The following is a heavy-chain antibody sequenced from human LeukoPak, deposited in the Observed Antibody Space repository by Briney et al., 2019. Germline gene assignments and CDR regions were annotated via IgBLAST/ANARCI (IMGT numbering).Heavy chain of an antibody. CDR3: ARDDASWGLQSRTGIDY. CDR2: ISAYNGLT. Sequence: ASVKVSCKASGYTFNTYGISRVRQAPGQGLEWMGWISAYNGLTNYAQNLQDRITMTTDTSTTAYMELRSLRFDDTAVYYCARDDASWGLQSRTGIDYWGQGTLVTVSS. J-gene: IGHJ4*02. CDR1: GYTFNTYG. D-gene: IGHD2-8*02. V-gene: IGHV1-18*01.